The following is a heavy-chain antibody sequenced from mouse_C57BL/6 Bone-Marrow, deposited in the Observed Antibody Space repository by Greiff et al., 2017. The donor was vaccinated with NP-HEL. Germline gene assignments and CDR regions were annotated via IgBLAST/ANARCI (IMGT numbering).Heavy chain of an antibody. Sequence: QVQLQQSGAELARPGASVKLSCKASGYTFTSYGISWVKQRTGQGLEWIGEIYPRSGNTYYNEKFKGKATLTADKSSSTEYMELRSLTSEDSAVSFCARRGLYYYGNSISFAYWGQGTLVTVSA. CDR2: IYPRSGNT. CDR3: ARRGLYYYGNSISFAY. CDR1: GYTFTSYG. J-gene: IGHJ3*01. V-gene: IGHV1-81*01. D-gene: IGHD1-1*01.